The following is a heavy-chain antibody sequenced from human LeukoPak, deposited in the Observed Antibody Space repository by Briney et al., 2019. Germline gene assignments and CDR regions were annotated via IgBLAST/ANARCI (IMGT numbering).Heavy chain of an antibody. J-gene: IGHJ6*03. Sequence: PSETLSLTCAVYGGSFSGYYWSWIRQPPGKGLEWIGEINHSGSTNYNPSLKSRVTISVDTSKNQFSLKLSSVTAADTAVYYCASSQSSTPRDYYYYYMDVWGKGTTVTISS. D-gene: IGHD2-2*01. CDR2: INHSGST. CDR1: GGSFSGYY. V-gene: IGHV4-34*01. CDR3: ASSQSSTPRDYYYYYMDV.